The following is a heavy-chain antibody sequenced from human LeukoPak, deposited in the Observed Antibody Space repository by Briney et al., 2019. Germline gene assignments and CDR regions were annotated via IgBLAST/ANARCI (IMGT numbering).Heavy chain of an antibody. Sequence: HWGSLRLSCAASGFTFSDPYMTWVRQAPGKGVEWVAYISGSGHDINYSDSVKGRFTISRDNAKNSLYLQMSSLRVEDTAVYYCTRDPRHFDSCGQGTLVTVSS. CDR3: TRDPRHFDS. CDR2: ISGSGHDI. J-gene: IGHJ5*01. CDR1: GFTFSDPY. V-gene: IGHV3-11*04. D-gene: IGHD6-6*01.